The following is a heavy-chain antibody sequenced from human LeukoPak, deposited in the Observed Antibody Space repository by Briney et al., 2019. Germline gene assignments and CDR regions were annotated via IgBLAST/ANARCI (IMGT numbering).Heavy chain of an antibody. J-gene: IGHJ1*01. CDR3: ARDGYCRGRSCPFQH. Sequence: GASVKVSCKASGYTFIAYYMFWVRQAPGQGLEWMGWINPNSGATGHAQKFQGRVTMTRDTSISTSYMEVTGLRSDDTAVYFCARDGYCRGRSCPFQHWGQGTMVTVSS. CDR1: GYTFIAYY. D-gene: IGHD2-15*01. CDR2: INPNSGAT. V-gene: IGHV1-2*02.